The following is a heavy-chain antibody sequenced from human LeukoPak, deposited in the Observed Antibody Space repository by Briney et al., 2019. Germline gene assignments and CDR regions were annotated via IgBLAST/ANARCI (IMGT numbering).Heavy chain of an antibody. D-gene: IGHD3-22*01. Sequence: ASVKVSCKASGYTFTSNGIYWVRQAPGQGLEWMGWISAHNGDTNYAQKFQDRVTMTADTSTSTAYMELRSLRSDDTAVYYCAREIVAGRGYYFYYMDVWGSGTTVTVSS. CDR1: GYTFTSNG. J-gene: IGHJ6*03. CDR3: AREIVAGRGYYFYYMDV. CDR2: ISAHNGDT. V-gene: IGHV1-18*01.